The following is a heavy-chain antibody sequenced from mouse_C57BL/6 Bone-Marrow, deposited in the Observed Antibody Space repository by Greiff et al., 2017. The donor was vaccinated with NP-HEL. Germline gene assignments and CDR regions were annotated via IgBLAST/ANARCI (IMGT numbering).Heavy chain of an antibody. J-gene: IGHJ4*01. CDR3: TTNNSGLYAMNY. D-gene: IGHD3-2*02. V-gene: IGHV1-69*01. CDR2: IDPSDSYT. Sequence: QVQLLQSGAELVMPGASVKLSCKASGYTFTSYWMHWVKQTPGQGLEWIGEIDPSDSYTNYNQKFKGKFTLTVDKSTSTAYMQISRQTSESYAVYYGTTNNSGLYAMNYWGQGTSVTVSS. CDR1: GYTFTSYW.